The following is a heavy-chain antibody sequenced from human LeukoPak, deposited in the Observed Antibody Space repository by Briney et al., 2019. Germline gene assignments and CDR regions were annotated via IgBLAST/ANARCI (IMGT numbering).Heavy chain of an antibody. D-gene: IGHD3-10*01. V-gene: IGHV3-21*04. CDR1: GFTFSSYA. J-gene: IGHJ5*02. Sequence: GGSLRLSCAASGFTFSSYAMHWVRQAPGRGLEWLSYISGNGRDIQYADSVKGRFTISRDNAKNLLSLQMDSLRVEDTAVYYCAAGSGSYYKATSWGQGTLVTVSS. CDR3: AAGSGSYYKATS. CDR2: ISGNGRDI.